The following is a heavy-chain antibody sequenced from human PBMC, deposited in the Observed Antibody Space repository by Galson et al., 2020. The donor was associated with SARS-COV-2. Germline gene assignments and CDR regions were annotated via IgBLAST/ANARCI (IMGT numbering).Heavy chain of an antibody. Sequence: DYAMHWVRQAPGKGLEWVSGISWNSGSIGYADSVKGRFTISRDNAKNSLYLQMNSLRAEDTALYYCAKDGGLGYCSSTSCLNNYFDYWGQGTLVTVSS. D-gene: IGHD2-2*01. CDR3: AKDGGLGYCSSTSCLNNYFDY. CDR2: ISWNSGSI. J-gene: IGHJ4*02. CDR1: DYA. V-gene: IGHV3-9*01.